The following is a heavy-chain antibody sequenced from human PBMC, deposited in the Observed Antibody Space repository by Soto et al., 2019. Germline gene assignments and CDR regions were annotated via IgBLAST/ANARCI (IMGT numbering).Heavy chain of an antibody. J-gene: IGHJ5*02. CDR3: ARHSGWPPRYWFDP. CDR2: INYSGST. V-gene: IGHV4-59*12. D-gene: IGHD6-19*01. CDR1: GGAISSYY. Sequence: SETLSLTCTVSGGAISSYYWSWIRQSPGERLEWIGYINYSGSTNYNPSLKSRVTMSVDTPKNQFSLKLSSVTAADTAVYYCARHSGWPPRYWFDPWGQGTLVTVSS.